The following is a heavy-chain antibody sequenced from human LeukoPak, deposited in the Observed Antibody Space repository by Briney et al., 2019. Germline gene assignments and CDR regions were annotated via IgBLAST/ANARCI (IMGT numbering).Heavy chain of an antibody. J-gene: IGHJ4*02. CDR1: GGSISSYY. D-gene: IGHD6-19*01. Sequence: SETLSLTCTVSGGSISSYYWSWIRQPPGKGLEWIGYIYYSGSTNYNPSLKSRVTISVDTSKNQFSLKLSSVTAADTAVYYCARALAGTEFDYWGQGTLVTVSS. CDR2: IYYSGST. V-gene: IGHV4-59*01. CDR3: ARALAGTEFDY.